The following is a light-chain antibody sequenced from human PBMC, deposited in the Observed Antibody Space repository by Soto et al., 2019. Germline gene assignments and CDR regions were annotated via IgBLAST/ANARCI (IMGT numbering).Light chain of an antibody. CDR1: QSVSSN. CDR2: GAS. Sequence: EIVMTQSPATLSVSPGERATLSCRASQSVSSNLAWYQQKPGQPPRLLIYGASTSATVIPARFSGSGSGTEFTLTISSLQSEDFAVYYCQQYSNWPITFGPGTKVDIK. V-gene: IGKV3-15*01. CDR3: QQYSNWPIT. J-gene: IGKJ3*01.